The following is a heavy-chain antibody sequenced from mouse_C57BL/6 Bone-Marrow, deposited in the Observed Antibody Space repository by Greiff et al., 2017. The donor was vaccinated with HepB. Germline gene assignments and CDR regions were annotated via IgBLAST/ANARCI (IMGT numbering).Heavy chain of an antibody. CDR3: TTPGFSFWYFDV. J-gene: IGHJ1*03. CDR1: GFNIKDYY. Sequence: VQLQQSGAELVRPGASVKLSCTASGFNIKDYYMHWVKQRPEQGLEWIGRIDPEDGDTKYAPKFQGKATMTADTSSNTAYLQLSSLTSEDTAVYYCTTPGFSFWYFDVWGTGTTVTVSS. V-gene: IGHV14-1*01. D-gene: IGHD1-2*01. CDR2: IDPEDGDT.